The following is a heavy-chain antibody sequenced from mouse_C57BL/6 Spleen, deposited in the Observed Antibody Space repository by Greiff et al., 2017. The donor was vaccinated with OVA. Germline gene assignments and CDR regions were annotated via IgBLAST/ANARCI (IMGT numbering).Heavy chain of an antibody. J-gene: IGHJ1*03. CDR1: GYTFTSYW. CDR2: IYPGSGST. V-gene: IGHV1-55*01. CDR3: ARSGYYGKDWYFDV. Sequence: QVQLQQPGVELVKPGASVKMSCKASGYTFTSYWITWVKQRPGQGLEWIGDIYPGSGSTNYNEKFKSKATLTVDTSSSTAYMQLSSLTSEDSAVYYCARSGYYGKDWYFDVWGTGTTVTVSS. D-gene: IGHD1-1*01.